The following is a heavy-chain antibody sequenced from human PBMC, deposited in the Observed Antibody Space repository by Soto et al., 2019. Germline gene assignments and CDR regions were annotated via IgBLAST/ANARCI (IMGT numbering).Heavy chain of an antibody. CDR3: ARRHLAVAVSLWFYP. CDR2: IDSSGEK. CDR1: GLSITDSEMG. V-gene: IGHV2-26*01. J-gene: IGHJ5*02. Sequence: QVTLKESGPVLVKPTETLTLRCTVSGLSITDSEMGVSWIRQPPGQPLEWLAHIDSSGEKSYRTFLKSRLAISKDTSKSQIVLTMTNMDPADTATYYCARRHLAVAVSLWFYPWGQGIPVTVSS. D-gene: IGHD6-19*01.